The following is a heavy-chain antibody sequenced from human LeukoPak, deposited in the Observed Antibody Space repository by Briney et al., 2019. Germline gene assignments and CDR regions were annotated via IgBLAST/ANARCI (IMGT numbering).Heavy chain of an antibody. CDR1: GFTFSSYS. J-gene: IGHJ4*02. Sequence: PGGSLRPSCAASGFTFSSYSMNWVRQAPGKGLEWVSSISSSSSYIYYADSVKGRFTISRDNAKNSLYLQMNSLRAEDTAVYYCARDLPDYYDSSGLRGDWGQGTLVTVSS. CDR3: ARDLPDYYDSSGLRGD. CDR2: ISSSSSYI. D-gene: IGHD3-22*01. V-gene: IGHV3-21*01.